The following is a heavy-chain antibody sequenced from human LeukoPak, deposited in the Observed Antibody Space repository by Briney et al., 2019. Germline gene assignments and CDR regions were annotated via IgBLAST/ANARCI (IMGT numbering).Heavy chain of an antibody. J-gene: IGHJ5*02. CDR3: ARGPPFDP. V-gene: IGHV1-8*01. CDR1: GYTFTDYD. Sequence: GASVKVSCKASGYTFTDYDIHWMRQAIGQGLEWMGRMNPSRGKTDYAQNFQGRVTMTWNTSVTSAYMELSSLTSEDTAVYYCARGPPFDPWGQGTLVTVSS. CDR2: MNPSRGKT.